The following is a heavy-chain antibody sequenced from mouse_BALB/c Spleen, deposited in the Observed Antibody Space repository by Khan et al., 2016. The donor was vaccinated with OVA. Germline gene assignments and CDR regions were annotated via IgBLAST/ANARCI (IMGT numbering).Heavy chain of an antibody. CDR3: ARDGSRYNYAMDY. CDR1: GYSITSDYA. CDR2: ISSSGST. D-gene: IGHD2-3*01. J-gene: IGHJ4*01. V-gene: IGHV3-2*02. Sequence: EVKLEESGPGLVKPSQSLSLTCTVTGYSITSDYAWNWIRQFPGNKLEWMSYISSSGSTNYNPALNSRISITLDTSKNQFFLQLNSVTTEDTATYYCARDGSRYNYAMDYWGQGTSVTVSS.